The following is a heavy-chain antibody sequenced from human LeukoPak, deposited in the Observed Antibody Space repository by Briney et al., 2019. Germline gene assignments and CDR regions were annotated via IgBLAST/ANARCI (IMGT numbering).Heavy chain of an antibody. CDR3: ARTSYDYVWGSYRLFDY. V-gene: IGHV1-69*13. Sequence: SVKVSCKASGGTFSRYAIGWVRQAPGQGLEWMGGIFPISGTTNYAQKFQGRVTITADESTTTAYMELSSLRSEDTAVYYCARTSYDYVWGSYRLFDYWGQGTLVTVSS. CDR2: IFPISGTT. CDR1: GGTFSRYA. D-gene: IGHD3-16*02. J-gene: IGHJ4*02.